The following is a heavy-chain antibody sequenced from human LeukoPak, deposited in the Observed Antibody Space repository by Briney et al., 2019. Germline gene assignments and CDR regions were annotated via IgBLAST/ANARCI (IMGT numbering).Heavy chain of an antibody. J-gene: IGHJ4*02. CDR2: ISGSGGST. D-gene: IGHD2-2*01. CDR1: GFTFSSYA. V-gene: IGHV3-23*01. Sequence: GGSLRLSCAASGFTFSSYAMSWVRQAPGKGLEWVSAISGSGGSTYYADSVKGRFTISRDNSKNTLYLQMNSLRAEDTAVYYSAKVLDVVPAAIPFDYWGQGTLVTVSS. CDR3: AKVLDVVPAAIPFDY.